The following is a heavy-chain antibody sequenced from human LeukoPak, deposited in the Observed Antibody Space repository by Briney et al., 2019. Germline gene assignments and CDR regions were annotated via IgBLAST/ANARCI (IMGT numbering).Heavy chain of an antibody. CDR2: ISYDGSNK. J-gene: IGHJ6*02. D-gene: IGHD3-3*01. CDR3: ARDGVALYFYHGMDV. V-gene: IGHV3-30-3*01. Sequence: KSGGSLRLSCAASGFTFSNYAVHWVRQAPGQGLEWVAVISYDGSNKYYADSVKGRFTISRDSSKNTLYLQMTSLRAEDTAVYYCARDGVALYFYHGMDVWSQGTTVTVSS. CDR1: GFTFSNYA.